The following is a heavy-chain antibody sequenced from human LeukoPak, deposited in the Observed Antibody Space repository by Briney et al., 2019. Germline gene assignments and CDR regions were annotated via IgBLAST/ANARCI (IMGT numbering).Heavy chain of an antibody. V-gene: IGHV3-23*01. CDR3: AKDWGPYCSGASCHPDAFDI. Sequence: GGSLRLSCVVSGITLSNYGMSWVRQAPGKGLEWVSGISERGGSTNYADSVKGRFIISRDTSKNTLYLQMNSLRAEDTALYYCAKDWGPYCSGASCHPDAFDIWGQGTMVTVSS. CDR1: GITLSNYG. J-gene: IGHJ3*02. D-gene: IGHD2-15*01. CDR2: ISERGGST.